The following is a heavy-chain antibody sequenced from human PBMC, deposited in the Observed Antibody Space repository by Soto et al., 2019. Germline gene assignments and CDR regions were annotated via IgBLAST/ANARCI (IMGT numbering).Heavy chain of an antibody. Sequence: ASVKVSCKASGYTFTSYGINWVRQAPGRGLEWMGWINPGNGNTKYSQQFQGRVIIDRDTSASTAYMALSSLTSEDTAVYYCARGGYFDSSNYLAYWGLGTLVTVSS. CDR1: GYTFTSYG. J-gene: IGHJ4*02. V-gene: IGHV1-3*01. CDR3: ARGGYFDSSNYLAY. CDR2: INPGNGNT. D-gene: IGHD3-22*01.